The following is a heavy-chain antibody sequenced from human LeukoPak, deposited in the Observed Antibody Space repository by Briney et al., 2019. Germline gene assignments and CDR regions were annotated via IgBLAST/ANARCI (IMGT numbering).Heavy chain of an antibody. V-gene: IGHV3-33*01. CDR1: GFTFSSYG. Sequence: PGRSLRLSCAASGFTFSSYGMHWVRQAPGKGLEWVAVIWYDGSNKYYADSVKGRFTISRDNSKNTLYLQMNSLRAEDTAVYYCARDCSSTSCYKEIDPWGQGTLVTVSS. CDR2: IWYDGSNK. J-gene: IGHJ5*02. CDR3: ARDCSSTSCYKEIDP. D-gene: IGHD2-2*02.